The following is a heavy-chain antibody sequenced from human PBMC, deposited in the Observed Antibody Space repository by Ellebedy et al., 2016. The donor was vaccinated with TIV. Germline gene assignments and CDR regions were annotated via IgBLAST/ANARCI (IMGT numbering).Heavy chain of an antibody. V-gene: IGHV4-34*01. Sequence: MPSETLSLTCTVSGDSINGYYWSWIRQPPGKGLEWIGEIHHSGSTNYNPSLKSRVTISVDTSKNQFSLKLNSVTAADTAVYYCTRGTETTTVYFDYWGQGTLVTVSS. D-gene: IGHD1-26*01. CDR1: GDSINGYY. CDR3: TRGTETTTVYFDY. J-gene: IGHJ4*02. CDR2: IHHSGST.